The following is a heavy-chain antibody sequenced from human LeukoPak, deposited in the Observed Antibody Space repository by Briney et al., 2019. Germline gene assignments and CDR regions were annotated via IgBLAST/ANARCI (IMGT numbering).Heavy chain of an antibody. J-gene: IGHJ3*02. CDR1: GFTFSSYS. D-gene: IGHD5-12*01. CDR3: ASGGLRDAFDI. Sequence: GGSLRLSCAASGFTFSSYSMNWVRQAPGKGLEWVSSISSSSSYIYYADSVKGRFTISRDNAKNSLYLQMNSLRAEDTAVYYCASGGLRDAFDIWGQGTMVTVSS. CDR2: ISSSSSYI. V-gene: IGHV3-21*01.